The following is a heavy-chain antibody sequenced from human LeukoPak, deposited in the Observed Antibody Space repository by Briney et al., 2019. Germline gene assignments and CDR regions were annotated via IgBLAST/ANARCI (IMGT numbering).Heavy chain of an antibody. D-gene: IGHD4-23*01. J-gene: IGHJ4*02. CDR3: ARELRWGVGSDY. V-gene: IGHV3-30-3*01. Sequence: GGSLRLSCAASGFTFSSYAMHWVRQAPGKGLEWVAVISYDGSNKYYADSVKGRFTISRDNSKNTLYLQMNGLRAEDTAVYYCARELRWGVGSDYWGQGTLVTVSS. CDR2: ISYDGSNK. CDR1: GFTFSSYA.